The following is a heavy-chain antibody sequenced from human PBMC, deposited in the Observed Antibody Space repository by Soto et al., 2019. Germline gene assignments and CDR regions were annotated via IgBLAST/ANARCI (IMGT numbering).Heavy chain of an antibody. CDR2: IYTSGST. CDR1: GGSISSYY. CDR3: ARDWETGTTIGYGMDV. D-gene: IGHD1-7*01. V-gene: IGHV4-4*07. J-gene: IGHJ6*02. Sequence: SETLSLTCTVSGGSISSYYWSWIRQPAGKGLEWIGRIYTSGSTNYNPSLKSRVTMSVDTSKNQFSLKLSSVAAADTAVYYCARDWETGTTIGYGMDVWGQGTTVTVSS.